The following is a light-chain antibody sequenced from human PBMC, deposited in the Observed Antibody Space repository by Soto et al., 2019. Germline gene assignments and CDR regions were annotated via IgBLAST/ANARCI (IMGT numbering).Light chain of an antibody. J-gene: IGLJ2*01. V-gene: IGLV2-8*01. Sequence: QSVLTQPPSASGSPGQSVTISCTGTSSDVGGYNYVSWYQQHPGKAPKLMIYEVSKRPSGVPDRFSGSKSANTASLTVSGLQGEDEADYYCSSYAGSNNFVFRGGIKLTVL. CDR1: SSDVGGYNY. CDR2: EVS. CDR3: SSYAGSNNFV.